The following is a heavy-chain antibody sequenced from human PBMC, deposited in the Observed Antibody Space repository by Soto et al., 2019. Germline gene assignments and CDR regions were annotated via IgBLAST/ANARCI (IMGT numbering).Heavy chain of an antibody. J-gene: IGHJ6*02. Sequence: PGGSLRLSCAASGFTVSSNYMSWVRQAPGKGLEWVSVIYSGGSTYYADSVKGRVTMTRDTSTSTVYMELSSLRSEDTAVYYCARVRSTMVRGAISDYYGMDVWGQGTTVTVSS. V-gene: IGHV3-53*05. CDR2: IYSGGST. CDR3: ARVRSTMVRGAISDYYGMDV. CDR1: GFTVSSNY. D-gene: IGHD3-10*01.